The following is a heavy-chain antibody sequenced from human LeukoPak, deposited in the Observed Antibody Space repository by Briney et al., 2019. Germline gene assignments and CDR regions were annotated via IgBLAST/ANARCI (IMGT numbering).Heavy chain of an antibody. CDR3: ARHVPRGRSDFDC. CDR1: GFTFSNHW. Sequence: PGGSLRLSCAASGFTFSNHWMAWVRQTPGKGPEWVANIDEDGDVKSYAESVKGRFTVSRDNGRTSVYLQMNSLRSEYTAIYYCARHVPRGRSDFDCWGQGALVTVS. CDR2: IDEDGDVK. D-gene: IGHD5-12*01. V-gene: IGHV3-7*01. J-gene: IGHJ4*02.